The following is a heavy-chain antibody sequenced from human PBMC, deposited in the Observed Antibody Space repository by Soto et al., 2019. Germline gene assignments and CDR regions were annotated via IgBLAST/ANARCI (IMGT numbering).Heavy chain of an antibody. Sequence: PSETLSLTCDVSGDFLTTYYWNWIRQSPGKGLEWIGYIFYGGHTNYNPSLRGRATISVDTSKNQFSLKLSSVTAADTAVYYCARSPQYSSGWNGGFDYWGQGILVTVSS. J-gene: IGHJ4*02. D-gene: IGHD6-19*01. V-gene: IGHV4-59*01. CDR1: GDFLTTYY. CDR3: ARSPQYSSGWNGGFDY. CDR2: IFYGGHT.